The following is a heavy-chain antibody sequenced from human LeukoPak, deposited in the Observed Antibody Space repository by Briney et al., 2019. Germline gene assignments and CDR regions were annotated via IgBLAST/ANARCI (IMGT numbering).Heavy chain of an antibody. CDR2: ISHSGST. CDR3: ARGRTYDGLPYDIDY. V-gene: IGHV3-64D*09. J-gene: IGHJ4*02. CDR1: GFSISYNP. Sequence: AGSLTLSCSASGFSISYNPMRWVRHAPRGKLLFCIGVISHSGSTYYAASLKSRVTVSRDNSNNTLYLELSNLTAADTAIYYCARGRTYDGLPYDIDYWGQGALVTVSS. D-gene: IGHD3-22*01.